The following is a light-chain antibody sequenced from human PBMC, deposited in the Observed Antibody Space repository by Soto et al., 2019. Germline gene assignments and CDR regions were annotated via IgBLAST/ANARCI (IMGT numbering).Light chain of an antibody. Sequence: IQLTQSPSSLSASVGDRVTITCRASQDIASFLAWYQQKPGKAPKLLIFLASTLQGGVPSRFSGSGSGTEFTLTISSLQPEDVATYYCQSLNSFPLTFGGGTKVEIK. CDR3: QSLNSFPLT. CDR2: LAS. CDR1: QDIASF. J-gene: IGKJ4*01. V-gene: IGKV1-9*01.